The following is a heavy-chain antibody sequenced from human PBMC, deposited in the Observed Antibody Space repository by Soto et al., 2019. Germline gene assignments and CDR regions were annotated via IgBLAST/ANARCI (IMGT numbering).Heavy chain of an antibody. CDR3: ASGKPDYYAMDV. CDR1: GDSVSSNSAA. Sequence: QVQLQQSGPGLVRPSQTLSLTCAISGDSVSSNSAAWNWIRQSPSRGLEWLGRTFYRSKWYNDYAESVKSRITINPDTSKNQFSLQLNSVTPADTAVYYCASGKPDYYAMDVWGQGTTVTVSS. J-gene: IGHJ6*02. CDR2: TFYRSKWYN. V-gene: IGHV6-1*01.